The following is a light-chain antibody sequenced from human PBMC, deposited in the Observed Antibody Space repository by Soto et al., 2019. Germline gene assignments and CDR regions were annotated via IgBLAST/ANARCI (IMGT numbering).Light chain of an antibody. CDR1: QSVSNNY. V-gene: IGKV3-20*01. CDR3: QQYGSYPVS. J-gene: IGKJ3*01. CDR2: GAS. Sequence: EIVLTQSPGTLSLSPGERATLSCRASQSVSNNYLAWYQQKPGQAPRFLMYGASSRATGTPDRFSGSGSGTDFTLTISRLEPEDYAVYYCQQYGSYPVSFGPGTKVDIK.